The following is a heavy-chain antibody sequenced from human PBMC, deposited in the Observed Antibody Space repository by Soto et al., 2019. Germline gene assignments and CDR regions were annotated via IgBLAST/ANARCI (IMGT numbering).Heavy chain of an antibody. D-gene: IGHD6-13*01. CDR2: IYESGTT. J-gene: IGHJ4*02. V-gene: IGHV4-31*03. CDR1: GGSVSSGDHY. Sequence: PSETLSLTCTVSGGSVSSGDHYWTWIRQHPGKGLEWIGYIYESGTTNYNPSLESRVTISVDTSKNQVYLEVTSVTAEDTAVYYCARDSSSWSRNFDYWGQGTLVTVSS. CDR3: ARDSSSWSRNFDY.